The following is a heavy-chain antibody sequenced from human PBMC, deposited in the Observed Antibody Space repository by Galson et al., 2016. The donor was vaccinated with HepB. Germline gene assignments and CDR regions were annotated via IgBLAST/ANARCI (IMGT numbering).Heavy chain of an antibody. CDR1: GFTFSTYA. CDR3: AKGRRSGCSSTSCYPFDY. CDR2: ISGSGSST. J-gene: IGHJ4*02. D-gene: IGHD2-2*01. V-gene: IGHV3-23*01. Sequence: SLRLSCAASGFTFSTYAMSWVRQAPGKGLEWVSLISGSGSSTFYADSVKGRFTISRDNSKNTLYLQMNTLIAEDTAVYYCAKGRRSGCSSTSCYPFDYWGQGTLVTVSS.